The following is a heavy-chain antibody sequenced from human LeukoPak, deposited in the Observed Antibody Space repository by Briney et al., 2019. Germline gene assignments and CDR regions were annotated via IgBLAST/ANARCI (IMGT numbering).Heavy chain of an antibody. CDR2: IKQDGSEK. Sequence: GGSLRLSCAASRFTLGTYWMTWVRQGPGKGLEWAANIKQDGSEKYYVDSVKGRFIVSRDNAKNSLFLQMNSLRAEDTGVYYCARVSYGAFDYWGQGTLVTVSS. CDR3: ARVSYGAFDY. J-gene: IGHJ4*02. D-gene: IGHD4-17*01. CDR1: RFTLGTYW. V-gene: IGHV3-7*01.